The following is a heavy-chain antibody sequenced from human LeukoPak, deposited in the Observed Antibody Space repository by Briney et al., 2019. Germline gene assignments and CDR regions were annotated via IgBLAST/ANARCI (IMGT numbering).Heavy chain of an antibody. D-gene: IGHD3-10*01. CDR2: INPNSGGT. J-gene: IGHJ4*02. Sequence: ASVKVSCKASGYTFTGYYMHWVRQAPGQGLEWMGWINPNSGGTNYAQKFQGRVSMTRDTSISTAYMELSRLRSDDTAVYYCARRGSGSCYYFDYWGQGTLVTVSS. CDR3: ARRGSGSCYYFDY. CDR1: GYTFTGYY. V-gene: IGHV1-2*02.